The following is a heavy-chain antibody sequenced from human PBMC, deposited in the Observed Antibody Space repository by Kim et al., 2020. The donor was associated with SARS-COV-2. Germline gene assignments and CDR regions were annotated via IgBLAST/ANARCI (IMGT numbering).Heavy chain of an antibody. V-gene: IGHV4-34*01. Sequence: SETLSLTCAVYGGSFSGYYWSWIRQPPGKGLEWIGEINHSGSTNYNPSLKSRVTISVDTSKNQFSLKLSSVTAADTAVYYCARGNLVRGLIRWGQGTLVTVSS. D-gene: IGHD3-10*01. CDR2: INHSGST. CDR1: GGSFSGYY. J-gene: IGHJ4*02. CDR3: ARGNLVRGLIR.